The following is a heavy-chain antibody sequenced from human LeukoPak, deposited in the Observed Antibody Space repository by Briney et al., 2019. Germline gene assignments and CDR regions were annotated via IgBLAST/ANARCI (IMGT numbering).Heavy chain of an antibody. J-gene: IGHJ4*02. D-gene: IGHD1-1*01. CDR2: INQDGSEK. CDR3: ARGGTFVSDY. CDR1: GFTFSTFW. Sequence: GGSLRLSCAASGFTFSTFWMSWVRQAPGKGLEGVAKINQDGSEKYYVGSMKGRFTVSRDNAKNSLYLQMDSLRAEDTAVYYCARGGTFVSDYWGQGTLVTVSS. V-gene: IGHV3-7*01.